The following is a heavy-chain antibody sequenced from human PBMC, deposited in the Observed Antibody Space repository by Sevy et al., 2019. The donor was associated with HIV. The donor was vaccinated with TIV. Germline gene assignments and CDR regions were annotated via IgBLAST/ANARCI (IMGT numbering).Heavy chain of an antibody. V-gene: IGHV3-9*01. Sequence: SLRLSCAASGFTFDDYAMHWVRQAPGKGLEWVSGISWNSGSIGYADSVKGRFTISRDNGKNSLYLQMNSLRAEDTALYYCAKDINYGSGSYLLDAFDIWGQGTMVTVSS. CDR2: ISWNSGSI. D-gene: IGHD3-10*01. CDR3: AKDINYGSGSYLLDAFDI. CDR1: GFTFDDYA. J-gene: IGHJ3*02.